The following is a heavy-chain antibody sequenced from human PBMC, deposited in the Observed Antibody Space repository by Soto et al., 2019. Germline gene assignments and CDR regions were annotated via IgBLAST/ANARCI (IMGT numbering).Heavy chain of an antibody. CDR2: IKQDGSEK. V-gene: IGHV3-7*03. Sequence: PGGSLRLSCAASGFTFSSYWMSWVRQAPGKGLEWVANIKQDGSEKYYVDSVKGRFTISRDNAKNSLYLQMNSLRAEDTAVYYCARETGTPRYYYYGMDVWGQGTTVTVAS. CDR1: GFTFSSYW. D-gene: IGHD1-1*01. CDR3: ARETGTPRYYYYGMDV. J-gene: IGHJ6*02.